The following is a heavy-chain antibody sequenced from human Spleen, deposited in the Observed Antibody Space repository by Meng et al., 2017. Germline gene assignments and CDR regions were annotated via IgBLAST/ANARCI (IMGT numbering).Heavy chain of an antibody. V-gene: IGHV3-48*03. J-gene: IGHJ6*02. CDR1: GFTFSSYE. CDR2: ISSSGSTI. CDR3: ARYHVVVPAAKGYYYGMDV. D-gene: IGHD2-2*01. Sequence: GESLKISCAASGFTFSSYEMNWVRQAPGKGLEWVSYISSSGSTIYYADSVKGRFTISRDNAKNSLYLQMNSLRAEDTGIYYCARYHVVVPAAKGYYYGMDVWGQGTTVTVSS.